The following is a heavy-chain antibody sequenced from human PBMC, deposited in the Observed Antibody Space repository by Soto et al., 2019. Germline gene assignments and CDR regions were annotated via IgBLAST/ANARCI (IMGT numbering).Heavy chain of an antibody. CDR2: IYPSGSDT. J-gene: IGHJ4*02. D-gene: IGHD6-13*01. Sequence: GESLKISCKASGYSFSSYWIGWVRQLPGKGLEWMGIIYPSGSDTRYSPSFRGQVVISADRSISTAYLQWSSLKASDTGTYYCARRVGSSWRYFDSWGQGTLVTVSS. CDR1: GYSFSSYW. CDR3: ARRVGSSWRYFDS. V-gene: IGHV5-51*01.